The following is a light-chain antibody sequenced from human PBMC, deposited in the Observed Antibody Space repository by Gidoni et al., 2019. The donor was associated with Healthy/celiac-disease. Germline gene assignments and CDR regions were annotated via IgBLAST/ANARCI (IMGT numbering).Light chain of an antibody. J-gene: IGLJ2*01. Sequence: QSVLTQPPSVSGAPGQRVTISCTGSSSNIGAVYDVHWYQQLPGTAPKLLIYGNSNRPSGVPDRFSGSKSGTSASLAITGLQAEDEADYYCQSYDSSLSAVVFGGGTKLTVL. CDR1: SSNIGAVYD. CDR3: QSYDSSLSAVV. V-gene: IGLV1-40*01. CDR2: GNS.